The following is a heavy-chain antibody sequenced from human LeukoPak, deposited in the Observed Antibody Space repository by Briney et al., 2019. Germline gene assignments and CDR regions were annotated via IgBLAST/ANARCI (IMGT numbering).Heavy chain of an antibody. CDR3: ARLGYCSSTSCPVNY. D-gene: IGHD2-2*01. CDR2: IYTSGST. CDR1: GGSISSYY. J-gene: IGHJ4*02. Sequence: SETLSLTCTVSGGSISSYYWSWIRQPPGKGLEWVGRIYTSGSTNYNPSLKSRVTISVDTSKNQFSLKLSSVTAADTAVYYCARLGYCSSTSCPVNYWGQGTLVTVSS. V-gene: IGHV4-4*08.